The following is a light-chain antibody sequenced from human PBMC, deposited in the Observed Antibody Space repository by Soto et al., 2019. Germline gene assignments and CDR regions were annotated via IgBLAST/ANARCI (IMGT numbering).Light chain of an antibody. Sequence: QSALTQPASVSGSAGQSITISCTGTSNDVGGYNYVSWYQQHPGKAPKVMIYEVTYRPSGVSNRFSGSKSGNTASLTISELQAEDEADYYCSSFTSRGTYVFGTGTKVTVL. CDR2: EVT. J-gene: IGLJ1*01. CDR1: SNDVGGYNY. V-gene: IGLV2-14*01. CDR3: SSFTSRGTYV.